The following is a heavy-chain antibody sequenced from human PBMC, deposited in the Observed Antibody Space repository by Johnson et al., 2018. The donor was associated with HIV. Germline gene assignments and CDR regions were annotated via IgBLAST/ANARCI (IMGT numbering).Heavy chain of an antibody. Sequence: QVQLVESGGGVVQPGRSLRLSCAASGFTFSSYAMHWVRQAPGKGLEWVAVISYDGGDKYYADSAKGRFTISRDNAENTLHLEMNSLRAEDTAVYYCAKAIVVVIVGNNDDAFDIWGQGTMVTVSS. V-gene: IGHV3-30*18. D-gene: IGHD2-21*01. J-gene: IGHJ3*02. CDR3: AKAIVVVIVGNNDDAFDI. CDR2: ISYDGGDK. CDR1: GFTFSSYA.